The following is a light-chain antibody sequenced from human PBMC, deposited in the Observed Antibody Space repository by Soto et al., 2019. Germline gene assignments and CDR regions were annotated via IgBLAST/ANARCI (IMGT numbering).Light chain of an antibody. CDR1: QSVSGH. CDR2: ATS. Sequence: EIVMTQSPATLSVFPGERATLSCRASQSVSGHLAWYQQKPGQAPRLLIYATSTRATGIPARFGGSGSGTEFTLTISSLQSEDFGVYYCQQYNNWPRLDFGHGTKLEIK. J-gene: IGKJ2*01. V-gene: IGKV3-15*01. CDR3: QQYNNWPRLD.